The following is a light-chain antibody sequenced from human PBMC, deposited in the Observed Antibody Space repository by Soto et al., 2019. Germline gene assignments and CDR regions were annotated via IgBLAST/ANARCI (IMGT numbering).Light chain of an antibody. CDR2: AAS. J-gene: IGKJ1*01. CDR3: QQHSHWPPWT. V-gene: IGKV3-11*01. Sequence: EVVLTQSPATRSLSPGERATLSCRASQNVRTFLDWYQQKPGQAPRILIYAASNRATGIPDRFSGSGSGTDFTLTISSLEPEDFAVYYCQQHSHWPPWTFGQGTRVEIQ. CDR1: QNVRTF.